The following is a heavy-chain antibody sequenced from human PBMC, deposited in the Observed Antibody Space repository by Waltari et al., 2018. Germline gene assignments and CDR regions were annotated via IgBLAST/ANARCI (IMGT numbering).Heavy chain of an antibody. D-gene: IGHD6-13*01. CDR2: LYPGDSDT. CDR1: GYSCTSYW. Sequence: EVQLVQSGAEVKKQGESLKISCKDSGYSCTSYWIGWVRQMPGKGPEWMGVLYPGDSDTRYSPSFQGQFTISADKSISTAYLQWSSLKASDTAMYYCARHWGGAAGYYFDYWGQGTLVTVSS. V-gene: IGHV5-51*01. CDR3: ARHWGGAAGYYFDY. J-gene: IGHJ4*02.